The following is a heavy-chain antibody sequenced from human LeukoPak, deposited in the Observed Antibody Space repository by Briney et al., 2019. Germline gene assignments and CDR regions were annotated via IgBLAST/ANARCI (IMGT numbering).Heavy chain of an antibody. D-gene: IGHD3-16*01. J-gene: IGHJ3*02. CDR2: IYHSGST. V-gene: IGHV4-38-2*01. CDR1: GYSIISGYY. CDR3: ARQGDDDAFDI. Sequence: PSETLSLTCAVSGYSIISGYYWGWIRQPPGKGLEWIGSIYHSGSTYYNPSLKSRVTISVDTSKNQFSLKLSSVTAADTAVYYCARQGDDDAFDIWGQGTMVTVSS.